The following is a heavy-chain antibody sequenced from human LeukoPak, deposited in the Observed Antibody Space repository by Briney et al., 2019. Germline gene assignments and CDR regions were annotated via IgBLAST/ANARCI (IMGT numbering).Heavy chain of an antibody. D-gene: IGHD2-15*01. CDR3: ARDVAVVVAATWD. J-gene: IGHJ4*02. V-gene: IGHV3-9*01. CDR2: ISWSSGII. CDR1: GFIFDDHG. Sequence: QPGGSLRLSCAASGFIFDDHGMDWVRQAPGKGLEWVSGISWSSGIIGYADSVKGRFTFSRDNAKNSLYLQMNSLRAEDTAVYYCARDVAVVVAATWDWGQGTLVTVSS.